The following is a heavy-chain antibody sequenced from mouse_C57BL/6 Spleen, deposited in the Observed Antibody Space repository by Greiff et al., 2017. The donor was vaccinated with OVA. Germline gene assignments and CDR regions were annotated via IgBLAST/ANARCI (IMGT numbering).Heavy chain of an antibody. CDR3: ARDSSGTWFAY. CDR1: GFSLTSYG. V-gene: IGHV2-2*01. D-gene: IGHD3-2*02. CDR2: IWSGGST. J-gene: IGHJ3*01. Sequence: VMLVESGPGLVQPSQSLSITCTVSGFSLTSYGVHWVRQSPGKGLEWLGVIWSGGSTDYNAAFISRLSISKDNSKSQVFFKMNRLQADDTAIYYCARDSSGTWFAYWGQGTLVTVSA.